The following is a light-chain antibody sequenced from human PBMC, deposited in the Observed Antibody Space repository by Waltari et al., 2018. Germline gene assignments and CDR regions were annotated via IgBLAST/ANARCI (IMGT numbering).Light chain of an antibody. J-gene: IGLJ1*01. CDR2: KDT. Sequence: SHELTQPPSASVSPGQTDRTTCPGDTVSKQYVYWYQHKPGQAPVLLIYKDTERPSGIPDRFSGSSSGTSVTLTISGVQAEDEADYYCQLADSTLTYVFGPGTKVIVL. CDR1: TVSKQY. CDR3: QLADSTLTYV. V-gene: IGLV3-25*03.